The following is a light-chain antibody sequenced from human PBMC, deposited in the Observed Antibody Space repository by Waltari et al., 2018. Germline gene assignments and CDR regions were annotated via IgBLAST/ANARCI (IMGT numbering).Light chain of an antibody. CDR1: QTINNY. V-gene: IGKV1-39*01. CDR2: AAS. CDR3: QQSYNTPWT. J-gene: IGKJ1*01. Sequence: DIQVTQSPSSLSASVGDRVTITCRASQTINNYLNWYQHKPGKAPNLLIYAASILQSGVPSRVAGSGSGTDFTLTISSLQPEDFATYYCQQSYNTPWTLGQGTKVEI.